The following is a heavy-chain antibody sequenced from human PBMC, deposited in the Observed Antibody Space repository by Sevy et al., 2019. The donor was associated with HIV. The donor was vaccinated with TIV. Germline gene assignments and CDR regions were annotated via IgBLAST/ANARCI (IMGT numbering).Heavy chain of an antibody. J-gene: IGHJ4*02. D-gene: IGHD3-22*01. CDR3: ARSGNYYDGRAAVDY. V-gene: IGHV3-33*01. CDR1: GFTFSSYG. CDR2: IWYDGSNK. Sequence: GGSLRLSCAASGFTFSSYGMHWVRQAPGKGLEWVAVIWYDGSNKYYADSVKGRFTISRDNSKNTLYLQMNSLRAEDTAVYYCARSGNYYDGRAAVDYWGQGTLVTVSS.